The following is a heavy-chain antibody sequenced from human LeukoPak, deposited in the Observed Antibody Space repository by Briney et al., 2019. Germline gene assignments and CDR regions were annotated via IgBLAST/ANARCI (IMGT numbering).Heavy chain of an antibody. J-gene: IGHJ4*02. D-gene: IGHD1-26*01. CDR1: GFTFSSYE. CDR3: ARGLVLLPIDY. CDR2: ISSSGSTI. V-gene: IGHV3-48*03. Sequence: GGCLRLSCAASGFTFSSYEMNWVRQAPGKGLEWVSYISSSGSTIYYADSVKGRFTISRDNAKNSLYLQMNSLRAEDTAVYYCARGLVLLPIDYWGQGTLVTVSS.